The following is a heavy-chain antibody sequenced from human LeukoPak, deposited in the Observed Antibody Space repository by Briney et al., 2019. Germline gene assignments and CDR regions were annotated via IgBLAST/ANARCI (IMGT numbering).Heavy chain of an antibody. J-gene: IGHJ4*02. V-gene: IGHV4-34*01. Sequence: PSETLSLTCAVYGGSFSGYYWSWIRQPPGKGLEWIGEINHSGSTNYNPSLKSRVTISVDTSKNQFSLKLSSVTAADTAVYYCARLSSSGWYIAYWGQGTLVTVSS. CDR2: INHSGST. CDR1: GGSFSGYY. D-gene: IGHD6-19*01. CDR3: ARLSSSGWYIAY.